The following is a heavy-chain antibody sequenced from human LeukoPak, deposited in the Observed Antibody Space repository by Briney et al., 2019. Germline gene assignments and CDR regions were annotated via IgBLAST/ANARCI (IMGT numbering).Heavy chain of an antibody. CDR3: ARDRGYDFWSGYLFDY. J-gene: IGHJ4*02. CDR2: ISSSGSTI. D-gene: IGHD3-3*01. CDR1: GFTLSDYY. V-gene: IGHV3-11*01. Sequence: PGGSLRLSCAASGFTLSDYYMSWIRQAPGKGLEWVSYISSSGSTIYYADSVKGRFTISRDNAKNSLYLQMNSLRAEDTAVYYCARDRGYDFWSGYLFDYWGQGTLVTVSS.